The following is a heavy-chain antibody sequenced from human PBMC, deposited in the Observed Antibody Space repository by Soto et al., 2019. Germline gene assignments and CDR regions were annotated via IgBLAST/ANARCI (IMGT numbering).Heavy chain of an antibody. CDR2: ISTYTGNT. CDR3: ARGYYYGSGRPTPGGMDV. CDR1: GYTYTNYD. D-gene: IGHD3-10*01. J-gene: IGHJ6*02. V-gene: IGHV1-18*01. Sequence: ASVKVSCEASGYTYTNYDMNWVRQAPGQGLEWMGWISTYTGNTNYAQKLQGRVTMTTDTSTSTAYMELRSLRSDDTAVYYCARGYYYGSGRPTPGGMDVWGQGTTVTVSS.